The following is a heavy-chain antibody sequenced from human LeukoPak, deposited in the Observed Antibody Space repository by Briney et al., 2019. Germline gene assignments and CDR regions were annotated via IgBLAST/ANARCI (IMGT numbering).Heavy chain of an antibody. J-gene: IGHJ6*03. Sequence: SETLSLTCAVSGGSIINSNWWSWIRQPPGKGLEWVGEIYQSGSTNYNPSLKSRVTISVDTSKNQFSLKLSSVTAADTAVYYCARGQVLRYFDAVYYYYYMDVWGKGTTVTISS. CDR2: IYQSGST. CDR3: ARGQVLRYFDAVYYYYYMDV. V-gene: IGHV4-4*02. D-gene: IGHD3-9*01. CDR1: GGSIINSNW.